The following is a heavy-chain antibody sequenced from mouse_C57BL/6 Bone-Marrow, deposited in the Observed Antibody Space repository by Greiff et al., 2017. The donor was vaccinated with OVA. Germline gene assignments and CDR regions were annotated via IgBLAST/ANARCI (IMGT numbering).Heavy chain of an antibody. J-gene: IGHJ4*01. CDR1: GFTFSDYG. CDR3: ASSYYSNLYAMDY. CDR2: ISSGSSTI. Sequence: EVQVVESGGGLVKPGGSLKLSCAASGFTFSDYGMHWVRQAPEKGLEWVAYISSGSSTIYYADTVKGRFTISRDNAKNTLFLQMTSLRSEDTAMYYCASSYYSNLYAMDYWGQGTSVTVSS. D-gene: IGHD2-5*01. V-gene: IGHV5-17*01.